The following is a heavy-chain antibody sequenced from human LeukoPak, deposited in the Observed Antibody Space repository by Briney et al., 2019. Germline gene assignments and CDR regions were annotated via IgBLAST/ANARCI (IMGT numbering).Heavy chain of an antibody. CDR2: ISSGGTMK. CDR3: AREAAGSFDY. CDR1: GFTFSSYE. J-gene: IGHJ4*02. V-gene: IGHV3-48*03. Sequence: QPGGSLRLSCVASGFTFSSYEMNWVRQAPGKGLEWISYISSGGTMKYYADSVKGRFTISRDNARNSLSLQMNSLRAEDTAVYYCAREAAGSFDYWAPGTLVTASS. D-gene: IGHD2-15*01.